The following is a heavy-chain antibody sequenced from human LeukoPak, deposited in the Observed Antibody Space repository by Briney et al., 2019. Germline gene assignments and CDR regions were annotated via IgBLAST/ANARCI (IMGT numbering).Heavy chain of an antibody. J-gene: IGHJ4*02. CDR1: GFTFSSYW. Sequence: GESLTLSCAASGFTFSSYWMSWVRQPPGKGLEWVANIKQDGSEKYYVDSVKGRFTISRDNAKNSLYLQMNSLRAEDTAVYSCARVPLPAGSYSPPPRYFDYWGQGTLVTVSS. CDR3: ARVPLPAGSYSPPPRYFDY. D-gene: IGHD3-10*01. CDR2: IKQDGSEK. V-gene: IGHV3-7*01.